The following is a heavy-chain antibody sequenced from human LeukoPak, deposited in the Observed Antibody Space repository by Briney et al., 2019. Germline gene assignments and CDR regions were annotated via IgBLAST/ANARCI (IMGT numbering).Heavy chain of an antibody. Sequence: ASVKVSCKVSGYTLTELSMHWVRQAPGKGLEWMGGFDPEDGETIYAQKFQGRVTMTEDTSTDTAYMELSSLRSEDTAVYYCATPLLNRMVRGVIITTRAFDLWGQGTMVTVSA. CDR1: GYTLTELS. J-gene: IGHJ3*01. CDR2: FDPEDGET. D-gene: IGHD3-10*01. CDR3: ATPLLNRMVRGVIITTRAFDL. V-gene: IGHV1-24*01.